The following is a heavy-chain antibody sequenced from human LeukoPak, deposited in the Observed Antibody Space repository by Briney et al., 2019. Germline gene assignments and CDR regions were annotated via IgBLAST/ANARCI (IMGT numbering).Heavy chain of an antibody. CDR3: ARMSGSYSVQH. Sequence: PSETLSLTCAVYGGSFSGYYWSWIRQPPGKGLEWIGEINHSGSTNYNPSLKSRVTMSVDTSKNQFSLKLSSVTAADTAVYYCARMSGSYSVQHWGQGTLVTVSS. CDR1: GGSFSGYY. CDR2: INHSGST. D-gene: IGHD1-26*01. J-gene: IGHJ1*01. V-gene: IGHV4-34*01.